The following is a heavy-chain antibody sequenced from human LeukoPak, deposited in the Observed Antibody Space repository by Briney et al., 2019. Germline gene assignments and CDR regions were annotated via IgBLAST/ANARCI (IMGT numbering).Heavy chain of an antibody. CDR2: ISSSSSYT. CDR1: GLSLSSYE. CDR3: ARRPILAVAGMSPFFDY. V-gene: IGHV3-21*05. Sequence: GGSLRLSCAAPGLSLSSYEMNWVRQAPGKGLEWVSYISSSSSYTNYADSVKGRFTISRDNAKNSLYLRMNSLRAEDTAVYYCARRPILAVAGMSPFFDYWGQGTLVTVSS. D-gene: IGHD6-19*01. J-gene: IGHJ4*02.